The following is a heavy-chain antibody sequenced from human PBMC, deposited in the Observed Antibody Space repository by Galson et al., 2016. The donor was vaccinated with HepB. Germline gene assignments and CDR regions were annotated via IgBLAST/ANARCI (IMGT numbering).Heavy chain of an antibody. CDR3: AKANHDFSGTPV. CDR2: ISTDGRTT. Sequence: SLRLSCAASGFTFSSYWIHWVRQAPGKAPVWVSRISTDGRTTIYADSVKGRFTISRDNAKNMLYLEMNSLRVGDTAMYHCAKANHDFSGTPVWGQGTTVTVSS. J-gene: IGHJ6*02. V-gene: IGHV3-74*01. D-gene: IGHD3-3*01. CDR1: GFTFSSYW.